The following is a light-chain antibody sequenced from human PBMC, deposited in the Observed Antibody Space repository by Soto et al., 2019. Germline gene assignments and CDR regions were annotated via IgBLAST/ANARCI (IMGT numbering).Light chain of an antibody. J-gene: IGKJ1*01. Sequence: ESVLTQSPGTLSLSPGEKATLSCRASQSVSSSYLAWYQQKPGQAPRLLIYGASSRATGIPDRFSGSGSGTDFTLTVSRLEPEDFAVYYCQQFGSSSWTFCQGTKMEIK. CDR3: QQFGSSSWT. V-gene: IGKV3-20*01. CDR2: GAS. CDR1: QSVSSSY.